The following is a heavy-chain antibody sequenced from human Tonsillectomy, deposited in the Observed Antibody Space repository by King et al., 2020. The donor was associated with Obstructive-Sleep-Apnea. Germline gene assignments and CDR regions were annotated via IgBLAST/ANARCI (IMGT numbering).Heavy chain of an antibody. CDR3: ARPIYGSGSYYLDY. V-gene: IGHV3-30*04. CDR1: GFTFSSYA. CDR2: ISYDGSNK. Sequence: QLVQSGGGVVQPGRSLRLSCAASGFTFSSYAMHWVRQAPGKGLEWVAVISYDGSNKYYADSVKGRFTISRDNSKNTLYLQMNSLRAEDTAVYYCARPIYGSGSYYLDYWGQGTLVTVSS. J-gene: IGHJ4*02. D-gene: IGHD3-10*01.